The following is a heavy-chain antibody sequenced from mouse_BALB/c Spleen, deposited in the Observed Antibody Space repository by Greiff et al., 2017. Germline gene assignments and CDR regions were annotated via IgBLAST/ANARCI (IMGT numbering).Heavy chain of an antibody. V-gene: IGHV3-2*02. D-gene: IGHD4-1*01. Sequence: VQLKESGPGLVKPSQSLSLTCTVTGYSITSDYAWNWIRQFPGNKLEWMGYISYSGSTSYNPSLKSRISITRDTSKNQFFLQLNSVTTEDTATYYCARWDVGGYWYFDVWGAGTTVTVSS. CDR3: ARWDVGGYWYFDV. J-gene: IGHJ1*01. CDR1: GYSITSDYA. CDR2: ISYSGST.